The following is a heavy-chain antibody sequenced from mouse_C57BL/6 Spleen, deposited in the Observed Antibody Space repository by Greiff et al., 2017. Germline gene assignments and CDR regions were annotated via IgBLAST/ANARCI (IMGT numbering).Heavy chain of an antibody. J-gene: IGHJ3*01. D-gene: IGHD2-4*01. V-gene: IGHV5-9-1*02. CDR2: ISSGGDYI. Sequence: EVHLVESGEGLVKPGGSLKLSCAASGFTFSSYAMSWVRQTPGKRLEWVAYISSGGDYIYYADTVKGRFTLTRDNARNTLYLQMSSLKSEDTAMDDCTRGGDYDYGAAYWGQGTLVTVSA. CDR1: GFTFSSYA. CDR3: TRGGDYDYGAAY.